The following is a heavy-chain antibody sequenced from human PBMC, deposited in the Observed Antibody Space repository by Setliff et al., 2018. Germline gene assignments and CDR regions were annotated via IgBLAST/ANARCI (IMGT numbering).Heavy chain of an antibody. CDR2: ISSSGSTI. D-gene: IGHD6-19*01. J-gene: IGHJ6*02. CDR3: ASWGVQWLARNYGMDV. V-gene: IGHV3-11*04. Sequence: PGESLTISCAASGFTFSDYYMSWIRQAPGKGLEWVSYISSSGSTIYYADSVKGRFTISRDNAKNSLYLQMNSLRAEDTAVYYCASWGVQWLARNYGMDVWGQGTTVTVSS. CDR1: GFTFSDYY.